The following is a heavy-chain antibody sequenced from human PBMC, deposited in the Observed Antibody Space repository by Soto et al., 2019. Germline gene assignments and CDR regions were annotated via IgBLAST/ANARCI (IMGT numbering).Heavy chain of an antibody. D-gene: IGHD6-13*01. Sequence: QVQLQESGPGLVKPSQTLSLTCTVSGGSISSGGYYWSWIRQHPGKGLEWIRYIYCSGSTYYNPTLKSRVTISVDTSKNQFSLKMSSVTAADTAVDDCARDLGQLVPGDYDYYGMDVWGQGTTVTVSS. CDR2: IYCSGST. CDR1: GGSISSGGYY. J-gene: IGHJ6*02. CDR3: ARDLGQLVPGDYDYYGMDV. V-gene: IGHV4-31*03.